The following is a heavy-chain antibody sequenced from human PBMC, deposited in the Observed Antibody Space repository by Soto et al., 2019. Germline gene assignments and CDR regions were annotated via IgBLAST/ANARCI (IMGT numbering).Heavy chain of an antibody. CDR2: ISHDGDTI. J-gene: IGHJ2*01. Sequence: QVQLVESGGGVVQPGRSLRLSCAASGFTFSSYGIHWVRQAPDKGLEWVAVISHDGDTIYYADSVRGRFTISRDNSKNTLYLQMNSLGLGDTAVYDCAKPFQRTGYHYDIWYVDLWGRGTLVTVSS. CDR3: AKPFQRTGYHYDIWYVDL. V-gene: IGHV3-30*18. CDR1: GFTFSSYG. D-gene: IGHD3-22*01.